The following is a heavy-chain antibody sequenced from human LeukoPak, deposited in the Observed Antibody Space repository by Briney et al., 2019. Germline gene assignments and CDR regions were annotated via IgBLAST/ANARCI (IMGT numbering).Heavy chain of an antibody. CDR2: ITGRGGDK. V-gene: IGHV3-23*01. D-gene: IGHD2-2*01. CDR1: GFTFSRYG. Sequence: GGSLRLSCAASGFTFSRYGVSGVRQAPGKGLEWVSAITGRGGDKYNGDSVKGRFTISRDKSKNTVYLQMNSLRGDDTAVYYCASGAHADSSHYYFDCWGQGALVTVSS. J-gene: IGHJ4*02. CDR3: ASGAHADSSHYYFDC.